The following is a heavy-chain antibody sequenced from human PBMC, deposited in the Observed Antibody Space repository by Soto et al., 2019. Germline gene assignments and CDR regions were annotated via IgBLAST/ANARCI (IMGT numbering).Heavy chain of an antibody. V-gene: IGHV3-48*01. CDR3: ARARPSTSDFWSGFIPQDAFDH. CDR2: ISSSSSTI. CDR1: GFTFSSYS. Sequence: GGSLRLSCAASGFTFSSYSMNWVRQAPGKGLEWVSYISSSSSTIYYADSVKGRFTISRDNAKNSLYLQMNSLRAEDTAVYYCARARPSTSDFWSGFIPQDAFDHCGQGTRVTVSS. D-gene: IGHD3-3*01. J-gene: IGHJ3*01.